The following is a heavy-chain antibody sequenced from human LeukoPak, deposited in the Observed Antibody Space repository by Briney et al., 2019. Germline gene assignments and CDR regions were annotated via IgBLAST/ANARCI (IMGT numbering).Heavy chain of an antibody. CDR3: ARDPRNGNWFDP. D-gene: IGHD1-14*01. CDR1: GYTFTNYT. V-gene: IGHV1-2*06. CDR2: INPNSGGT. Sequence: ASVKVSCKASGYTFTNYTINWVRLAPGQGLEWMGRINPNSGGTNCAQKFQGRVTMTRDTSISTAYMELSRLRSDDTAVYYCARDPRNGNWFDPWGQGTLVTVSS. J-gene: IGHJ5*02.